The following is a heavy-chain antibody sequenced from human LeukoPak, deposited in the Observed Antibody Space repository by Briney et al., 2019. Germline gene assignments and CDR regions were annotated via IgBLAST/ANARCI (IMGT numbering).Heavy chain of an antibody. J-gene: IGHJ4*02. D-gene: IGHD5-12*01. Sequence: ASVKVSCKASGYTFTGYYMHWVRQAPGQGLEWMGWMNPNSGNTGYAGKFQGRVTMTRDTSINTAYMELRSLRSEDTAVYYCARNSGLADCWGQGTLVTVSS. CDR1: GYTFTGYY. CDR2: MNPNSGNT. CDR3: ARNSGLADC. V-gene: IGHV1-8*02.